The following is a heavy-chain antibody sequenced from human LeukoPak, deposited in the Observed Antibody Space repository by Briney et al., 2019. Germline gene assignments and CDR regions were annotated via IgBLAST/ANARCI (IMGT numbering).Heavy chain of an antibody. CDR2: IYYSGST. CDR1: DGSFSGSY. Sequence: SETLSLTCAVYDGSFSGSYWIWIRQPPGKGLEWIGYIYYSGSTNYNPSLKSRVTISVDTSKNQFSLKLSSVTAADTAVYYCARDRGSGWNNWFDPWGQGTLVTVSS. V-gene: IGHV4-59*01. J-gene: IGHJ5*02. CDR3: ARDRGSGWNNWFDP. D-gene: IGHD6-19*01.